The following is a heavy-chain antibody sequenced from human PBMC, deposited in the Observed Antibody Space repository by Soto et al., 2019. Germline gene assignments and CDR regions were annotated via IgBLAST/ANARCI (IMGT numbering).Heavy chain of an antibody. CDR1: GFSLSTSGVG. V-gene: IGHV2-5*02. Sequence: QITLKESGPTLVKPTQTLTLTCTFSGFSLSTSGVGVGWIRQPPGKALEWLALIYWDDDKRYSPSLKSRLTTXKXSXXNQVVLTTTHMDPVDTATYYCAHRGYSGYFSWFDPWGQGTLVTVSS. CDR3: AHRGYSGYFSWFDP. CDR2: IYWDDDK. J-gene: IGHJ5*02. D-gene: IGHD5-12*01.